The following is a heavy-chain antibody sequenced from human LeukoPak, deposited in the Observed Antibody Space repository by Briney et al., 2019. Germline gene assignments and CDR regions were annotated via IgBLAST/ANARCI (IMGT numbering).Heavy chain of an antibody. CDR3: ARDMYYYDSSGYTRDWFDP. V-gene: IGHV4-59*01. CDR1: GGSISSYY. D-gene: IGHD3-22*01. Sequence: SETLSLTCTVSGGSISSYYWSWIRQPPGKGLEWIGYIYYSGSTNYNPSLKSRVTISVDTSKNQFSLKLSSVTAADTAVHYCARDMYYYDSSGYTRDWFDPWGQGTLVTVSS. J-gene: IGHJ5*02. CDR2: IYYSGST.